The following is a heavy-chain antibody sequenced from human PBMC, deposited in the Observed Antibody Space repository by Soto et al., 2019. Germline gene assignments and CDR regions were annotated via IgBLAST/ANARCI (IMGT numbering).Heavy chain of an antibody. CDR1: GGSISSSSYY. J-gene: IGHJ6*03. D-gene: IGHD6-6*01. CDR3: ATSYSSSSLRYYYYYMDV. CDR2: IYYSGST. V-gene: IGHV4-39*01. Sequence: SETLSLTCTVSGGSISSSSYYWGWIRQPPGKGLEWIGSIYYSGSTYYNPSLKSRVTISVDTSKNQFSLKLSSVTAADTAVYYCATSYSSSSLRYYYYYMDVWGKGTTVTVSS.